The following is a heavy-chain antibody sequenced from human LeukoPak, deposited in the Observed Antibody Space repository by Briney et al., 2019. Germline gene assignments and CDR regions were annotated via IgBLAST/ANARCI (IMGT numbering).Heavy chain of an antibody. V-gene: IGHV4-59*01. D-gene: IGHD5-12*01. J-gene: IGHJ4*02. Sequence: SETLSLTCTVSGGSNSSYYWSWIRQPPGKGLEWIGYISYSGSTNYNPSLKSRVTISVDTSKNQFSLKLSSVTAADTAVYYCARRVGGYGYFDYWGQGTLVTVAS. CDR2: ISYSGST. CDR3: ARRVGGYGYFDY. CDR1: GGSNSSYY.